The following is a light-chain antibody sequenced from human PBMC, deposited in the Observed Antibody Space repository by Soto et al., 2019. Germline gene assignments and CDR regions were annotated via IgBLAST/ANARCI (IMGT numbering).Light chain of an antibody. V-gene: IGKV3-11*01. J-gene: IGKJ5*01. CDR1: QSVKTF. CDR2: GAS. CDR3: QQYKNWPPIT. Sequence: EIVLTQSPPTLSLSPCERATLSCRASQSVKTFLVWYRQRPGQAPRLLIYGASSRATGIPDKFSGSGSGTDFTLTIGRLEPEDFAISYCQQYKNWPPITFGQGTRLEI.